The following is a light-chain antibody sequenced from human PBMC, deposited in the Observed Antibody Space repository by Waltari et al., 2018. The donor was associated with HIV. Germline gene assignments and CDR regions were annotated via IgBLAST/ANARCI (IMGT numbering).Light chain of an antibody. Sequence: IQMTHSPHSASSCAGDRAPIACRASQGISSWLAWYQQKPGKAPKLLIYAASSLQSGVPSRFIGSGSGTDFTLTIGSLQPEDFATYYCQQANRLGLTFGGGTKVEIK. J-gene: IGKJ4*01. CDR1: QGISSW. CDR3: QQANRLGLT. CDR2: AAS. V-gene: IGKV1-12*01.